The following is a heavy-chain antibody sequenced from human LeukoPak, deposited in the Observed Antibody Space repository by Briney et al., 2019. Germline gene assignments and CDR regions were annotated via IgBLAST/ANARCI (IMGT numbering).Heavy chain of an antibody. CDR3: AREEDY. Sequence: SETLSLTCTVSGGSISSYYWSWIRQPPGKGLEWIGYIDYSGSTNYNPSLKSRVTISVDTSKNQFSLKLSSVTAADTAVYYCAREEDYWGQGTLVTVSS. CDR2: IDYSGST. CDR1: GGSISSYY. J-gene: IGHJ4*02. V-gene: IGHV4-59*01.